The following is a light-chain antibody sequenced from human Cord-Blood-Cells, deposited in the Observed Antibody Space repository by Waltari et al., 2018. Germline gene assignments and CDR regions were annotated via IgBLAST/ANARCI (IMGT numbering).Light chain of an antibody. CDR2: AAS. Sequence: DIQMTQSPSSLSASVGDRVTITCRASQSISSYLNCYQQKPGKAPKLLIYAASSLQSGVPSRFSGSGAGTDFTLTSSSMQPGDFAIYDCQQSYSTPWTFGQGTKVEIK. V-gene: IGKV1-39*01. J-gene: IGKJ1*01. CDR3: QQSYSTPWT. CDR1: QSISSY.